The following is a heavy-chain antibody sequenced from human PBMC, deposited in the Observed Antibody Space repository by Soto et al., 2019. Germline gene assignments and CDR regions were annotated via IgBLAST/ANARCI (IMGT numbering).Heavy chain of an antibody. D-gene: IGHD2-21*02. J-gene: IGHJ5*02. Sequence: QSQTLSLTCAISGDSVSSNSAAWNWIRQSPSRGLEWLGRTYYRSKWYNDNAVSVKSRITINPDTSKNQFSLQLNSVTPEDTAVYYCARAIGVVTANWFDPWGQGTLVTVSS. CDR2: TYYRSKWYN. CDR3: ARAIGVVTANWFDP. CDR1: GDSVSSNSAA. V-gene: IGHV6-1*01.